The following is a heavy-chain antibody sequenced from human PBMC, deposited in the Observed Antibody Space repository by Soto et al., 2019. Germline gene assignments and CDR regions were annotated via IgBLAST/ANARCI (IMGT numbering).Heavy chain of an antibody. J-gene: IGHJ4*02. CDR1: GFTFSSYA. Sequence: PGESLRLSCAASGFTFSSYAMSWVRQAPGKGLEWVSAISGSGGSTYYADSVKGRFTISRDNSKNTLYLQMNSLRAEDTAVYYWAKDPGVVVVPAAMAPDYWGQGTLVTVSS. CDR2: ISGSGGST. V-gene: IGHV3-23*01. D-gene: IGHD2-2*01. CDR3: AKDPGVVVVPAAMAPDY.